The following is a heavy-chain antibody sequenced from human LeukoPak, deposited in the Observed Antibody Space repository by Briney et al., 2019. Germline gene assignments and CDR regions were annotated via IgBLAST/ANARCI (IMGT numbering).Heavy chain of an antibody. CDR2: IYSDNT. V-gene: IGHV3-53*01. CDR1: GFTFEDYA. Sequence: GGSLRLSCAASGFTFEDYAMHWVRHAPGKGLEWVSFIYSDNTHYSDSVKGRFTISRDNSKNTLYLQMNSLRAEDTAVYYCARRAGAYSHPYDYWGQGTLVTVSS. D-gene: IGHD4/OR15-4a*01. CDR3: ARRAGAYSHPYDY. J-gene: IGHJ4*02.